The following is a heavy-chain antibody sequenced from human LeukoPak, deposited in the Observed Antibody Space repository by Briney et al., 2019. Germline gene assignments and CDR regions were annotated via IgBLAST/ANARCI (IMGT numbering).Heavy chain of an antibody. D-gene: IGHD2-15*01. J-gene: IGHJ4*02. CDR1: GGSISSYY. CDR2: IYYSGST. CDR3: ARGYCSGGSCYGFDY. V-gene: IGHV4-59*12. Sequence: RPSETLSLTCTVSGGSISSYYWSWIRQPPGKGLEWIGYIYYSGSTNYNPSLKSRVTISVDTSKNQFSLKLSSVTAADTAVYYCARGYCSGGSCYGFDYWGQGTLVTVSS.